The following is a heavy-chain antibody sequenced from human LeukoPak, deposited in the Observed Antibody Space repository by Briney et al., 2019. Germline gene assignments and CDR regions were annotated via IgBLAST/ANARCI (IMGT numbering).Heavy chain of an antibody. Sequence: EGSLRLSCTASGFTLSNFWMHWVRQAPGKGLVWVSTISNEEISRTFYADSVKGRFTISRDNAKNTLYLQMSSLKVEDTAVYFCTEVDGFWGQGIPVTVSS. CDR1: GFTLSNFW. CDR3: TEVDGF. D-gene: IGHD5-24*01. J-gene: IGHJ4*02. V-gene: IGHV3-74*01. CDR2: ISNEEISRT.